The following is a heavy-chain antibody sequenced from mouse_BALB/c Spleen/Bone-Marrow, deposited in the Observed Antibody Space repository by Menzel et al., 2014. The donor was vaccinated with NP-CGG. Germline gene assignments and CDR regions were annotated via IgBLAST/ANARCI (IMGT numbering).Heavy chain of an antibody. CDR1: GFTFSDFY. J-gene: IGHJ3*01. CDR2: SRNKAKYYTT. V-gene: IGHV7-1*02. D-gene: IGHD2-10*02. CDR3: ARDVGYGNYFVY. Sequence: EVKLVESGAGLVQPGDSLRLSCAPSGFTFSDFYMEWVRQPPGKRLEWIAASRNKAKYYTTEYSASVKGRFIVSRDTSQSVLYLQMNALRAEDTAIYYCARDVGYGNYFVYWGQGTLVTVSA.